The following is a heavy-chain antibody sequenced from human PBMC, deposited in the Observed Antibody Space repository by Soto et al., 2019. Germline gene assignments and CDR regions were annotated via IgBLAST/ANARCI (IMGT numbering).Heavy chain of an antibody. J-gene: IGHJ6*03. V-gene: IGHV6-1*01. CDR1: GDSVSRNSAG. CDR2: TYYKSKWFN. D-gene: IGHD5-12*01. CDR3: ARGSWDDVSGHYYMDV. Sequence: PSQTLSRTCAISGDSVSRNSAGWNWVRQTPSRGLEWLGRTYYKSKWFNNYAVSVKSRITINPDTSQNQFSLQLDSVTPEDTAVYYCARGSWDDVSGHYYMDVWGKGTTVTVSS.